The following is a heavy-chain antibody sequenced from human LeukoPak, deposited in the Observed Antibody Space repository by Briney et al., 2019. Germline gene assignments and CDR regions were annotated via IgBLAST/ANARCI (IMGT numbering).Heavy chain of an antibody. CDR3: ARHDAGWNGFDY. CDR2: IYTSGST. J-gene: IGHJ4*02. Sequence: SETLSLTCTVSGGSISSYYWSWIRQPPGKGLEWIGYIYTSGSTNYNPSLQSRVTISVDTSKNQFSLKLSSVTAADTAVYYCARHDAGWNGFDYWGQGTLVTVSS. D-gene: IGHD1-1*01. V-gene: IGHV4-4*09. CDR1: GGSISSYY.